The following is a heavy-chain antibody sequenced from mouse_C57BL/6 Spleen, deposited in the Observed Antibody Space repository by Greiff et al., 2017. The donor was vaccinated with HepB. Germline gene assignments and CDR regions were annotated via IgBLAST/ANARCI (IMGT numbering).Heavy chain of an antibody. CDR1: GYTFTDYE. CDR2: IDPETGGT. V-gene: IGHV1-15*01. CDR3: TSPYYYYGRGAMDY. D-gene: IGHD1-1*01. J-gene: IGHJ4*01. Sequence: QVQLKESGAELVRPGASVTLSCKASGYTFTDYEMHWVKQTPVHGLEWIGAIDPETGGTAYNQKFKGKAILTADKSSSTAYMELRSLTSEDSAVYYCTSPYYYYGRGAMDYWGQGTSVTVSS.